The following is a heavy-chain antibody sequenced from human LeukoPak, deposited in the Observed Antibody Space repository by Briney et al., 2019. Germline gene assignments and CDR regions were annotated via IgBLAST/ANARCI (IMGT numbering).Heavy chain of an antibody. CDR2: IKADGSEK. D-gene: IGHD1-26*01. Sequence: GGTLRLSCAASGFSFSGHWMNWVRQPPGKGLEWVANIKADGSEKYYVDSVKGRFTISRDDAKRTVDLQMDNLRAEDTAIYYCAYRNNFEYWGQGALVTVSS. CDR3: AYRNNFEY. V-gene: IGHV3-7*05. J-gene: IGHJ4*02. CDR1: GFSFSGHW.